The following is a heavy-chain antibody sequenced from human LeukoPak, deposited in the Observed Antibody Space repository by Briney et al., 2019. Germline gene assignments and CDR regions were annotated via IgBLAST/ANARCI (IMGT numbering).Heavy chain of an antibody. CDR3: ARDRGSDFYWFDP. CDR1: GFTFSSYG. V-gene: IGHV3-33*01. J-gene: IGHJ5*02. CDR2: IWYDGSNK. D-gene: IGHD1-26*01. Sequence: GGSLRLSCAASGFTFSSYGMHWVRQAPGKGLEWVAIIWYDGSNKYYADSVKGRFTISRGNSKNTLYLQMNSLRAEDTAVYYCARDRGSDFYWFDPWGQGTLVTVSS.